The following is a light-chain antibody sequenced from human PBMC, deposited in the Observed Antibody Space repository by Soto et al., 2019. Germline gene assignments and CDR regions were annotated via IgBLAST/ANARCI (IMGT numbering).Light chain of an antibody. V-gene: IGKV3-20*01. CDR3: QQYGSSRLT. CDR2: GAS. CDR1: QSVSSSF. Sequence: EIVLTQSPGTLSLSAGERATLSCSPSQSVSSSFLTWYQQKPGQAPRLLIYGASSRATGIPDRFSGSGSGTDFTLTISRLEPEDFAVYYCQQYGSSRLTFGGGNKV. J-gene: IGKJ4*01.